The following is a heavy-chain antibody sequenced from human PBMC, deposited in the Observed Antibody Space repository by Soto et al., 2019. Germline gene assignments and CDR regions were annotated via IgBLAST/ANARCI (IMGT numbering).Heavy chain of an antibody. J-gene: IGHJ3*02. V-gene: IGHV3-23*01. CDR2: ISGSGGST. D-gene: IGHD2-15*01. CDR1: GFTFSSYA. CDR3: RKEYRVDIVVVVAATRAFDI. Sequence: EVQLLESGGGLVQPGGSLRLSCAASGFTFSSYAMSWVRQAPGKGLEWVSAISGSGGSTYYADSVKGRFTISRDNSKNLLYLQMNSLRAEDTAVYYCRKEYRVDIVVVVAATRAFDIWGQGTMVTVSS.